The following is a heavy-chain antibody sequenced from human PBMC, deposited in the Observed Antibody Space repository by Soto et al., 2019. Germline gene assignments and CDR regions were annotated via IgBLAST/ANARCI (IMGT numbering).Heavy chain of an antibody. J-gene: IGHJ4*02. CDR2: ISGSDGKT. V-gene: IGHV3-23*01. D-gene: IGHD3-3*01. Sequence: GGSLSLSCAASGFSFGIYALSWVRQAPGKGLEWVSTISGSDGKTFYADSVKGRFSISRDTSQSTLYLQMNSLRADDTAMYYCARWSYLDYWGQGTRVTVSS. CDR3: ARWSYLDY. CDR1: GFSFGIYA.